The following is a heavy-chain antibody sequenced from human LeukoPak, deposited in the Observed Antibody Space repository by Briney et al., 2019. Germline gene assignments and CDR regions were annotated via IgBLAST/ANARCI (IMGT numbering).Heavy chain of an antibody. Sequence: GGSLRLSCAASGFTFSSYWMHWVRQAPGKGLVWVSRINSDGSSTSYADSVKGRFTISRDNSKNTLYLQMNSLRAEDTAVYYCARGRGTYYFDYWGQGTLVTVSS. CDR2: INSDGSST. J-gene: IGHJ4*02. D-gene: IGHD3-10*01. CDR1: GFTFSSYW. V-gene: IGHV3-74*01. CDR3: ARGRGTYYFDY.